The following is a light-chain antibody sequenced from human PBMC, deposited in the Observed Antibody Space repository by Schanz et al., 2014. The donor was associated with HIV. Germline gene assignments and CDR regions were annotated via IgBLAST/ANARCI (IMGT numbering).Light chain of an antibody. CDR1: QSVSSNY. J-gene: IGKJ1*01. Sequence: EIVLTQSPGTLSLSPGERATLSCRASQSVSSNYVAWYQQKPGQAPRLLIYGTSGRATGIPDRFSGSGSGTDFTLTINRLEPEDFAVYYCQQYGSSPWTFGQGTRVDVK. CDR3: QQYGSSPWT. V-gene: IGKV3-20*01. CDR2: GTS.